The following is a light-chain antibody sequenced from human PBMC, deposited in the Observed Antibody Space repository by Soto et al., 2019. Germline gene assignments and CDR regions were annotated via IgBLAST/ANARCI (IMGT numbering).Light chain of an antibody. Sequence: EIVMTQSPSTLSVSPGERATLSCRASQSVRRNLAWYQQRPGQPPRLLIYGTSTRATDIPARFSGSGSGTEFTLTISNLEPEDFAVYYCQQRSDWPWTFGQGTKVDIK. CDR3: QQRSDWPWT. V-gene: IGKV3-11*01. J-gene: IGKJ1*01. CDR1: QSVRRN. CDR2: GTS.